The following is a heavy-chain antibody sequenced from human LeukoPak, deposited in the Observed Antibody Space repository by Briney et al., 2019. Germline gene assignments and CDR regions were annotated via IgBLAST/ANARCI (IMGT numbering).Heavy chain of an antibody. CDR1: GFTFDDYG. Sequence: GGSLRLSCAASGFTFDDYGMSWVRQAPGKGLEWVSGINWNGGSTGYADSVKGRFTISRDNVKSSLYLQMNSLRAEDTAVYYCAELGVTMIGGVWGKGTTVTISS. CDR2: INWNGGST. J-gene: IGHJ6*03. D-gene: IGHD3-10*02. CDR3: AELGVTMIGGV. V-gene: IGHV3-20*04.